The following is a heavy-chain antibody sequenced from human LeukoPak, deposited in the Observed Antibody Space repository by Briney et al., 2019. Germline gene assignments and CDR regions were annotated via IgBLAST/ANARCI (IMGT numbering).Heavy chain of an antibody. D-gene: IGHD3-10*01. Sequence: SETLSLTCTVSGGSISTSSYYWGWIRQPPGKGLEWIGSIYYSGSTYYNPSLKSRVTISVDTSKNQFSLKLSSVTAADTAVYYCARFKGHYGSGSYYNQPMNYYFDYWGQGTLVTVSS. CDR2: IYYSGST. J-gene: IGHJ4*02. CDR1: GGSISTSSYY. V-gene: IGHV4-39*07. CDR3: ARFKGHYGSGSYYNQPMNYYFDY.